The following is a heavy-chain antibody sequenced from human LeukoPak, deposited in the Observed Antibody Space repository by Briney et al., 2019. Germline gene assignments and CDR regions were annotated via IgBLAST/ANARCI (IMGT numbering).Heavy chain of an antibody. CDR1: GGSISSSSYY. V-gene: IGHV4-61*01. D-gene: IGHD2-15*01. CDR3: ARARYCSGGSCGNYYYYYMDV. Sequence: PSETLSLTCTVSGGSISSSSYYWSWIRQPPGKGLEWIGYIYYSGSTNYNPSLKSRVTISVDTSKNQFSLKLSSVTAAVTAVYYCARARYCSGGSCGNYYYYYMDVWGKGTTVTISS. J-gene: IGHJ6*03. CDR2: IYYSGST.